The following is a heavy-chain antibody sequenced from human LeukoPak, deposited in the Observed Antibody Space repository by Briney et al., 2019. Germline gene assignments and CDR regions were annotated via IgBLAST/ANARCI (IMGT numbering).Heavy chain of an antibody. CDR1: GGSISSGGYY. J-gene: IGHJ6*02. V-gene: IGHV4-31*03. Sequence: SETLSLTCTVSGGSISSGGYYCSWIRQHPGKCLEWIGYIYYSGSTYYNPSLKSRVTISVDTSKNKFSLKLSSVTAADTAVYYCAREYGYDILTGYLYGMDVWGQGTTVTVSS. CDR2: IYYSGST. CDR3: AREYGYDILTGYLYGMDV. D-gene: IGHD3-9*01.